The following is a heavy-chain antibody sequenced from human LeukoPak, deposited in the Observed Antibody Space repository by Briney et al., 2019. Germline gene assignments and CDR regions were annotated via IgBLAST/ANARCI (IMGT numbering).Heavy chain of an antibody. Sequence: PSETLSLTCAVYGGSFSGYYWSWIRQPPGKGLEWIGEINHSGSTNYNPSLKSRVTISVDTSKNQFSLKLSSVTAADTAVYYRARGLRTFDYWGQGTLVTVSS. J-gene: IGHJ4*02. CDR3: ARGLRTFDY. CDR2: INHSGST. D-gene: IGHD4-17*01. V-gene: IGHV4-34*01. CDR1: GGSFSGYY.